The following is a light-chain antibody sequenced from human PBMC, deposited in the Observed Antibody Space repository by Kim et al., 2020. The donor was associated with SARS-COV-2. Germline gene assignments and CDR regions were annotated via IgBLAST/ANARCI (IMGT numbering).Light chain of an antibody. Sequence: GQSITISCTGTTSDPIYYDYISGYKQRPGKAPTLIIYDVALRPSGVSNRLSGSKSGNTASLTISDLQADDEADYYCSAYVGDNSRVFGGGTQLTVL. J-gene: IGLJ2*01. CDR2: DVA. CDR1: TSDPIYYDY. V-gene: IGLV2-14*03. CDR3: SAYVGDNSRV.